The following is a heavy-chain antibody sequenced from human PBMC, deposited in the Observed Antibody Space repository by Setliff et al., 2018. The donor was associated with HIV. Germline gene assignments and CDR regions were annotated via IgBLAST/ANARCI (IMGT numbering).Heavy chain of an antibody. CDR3: ARGPAEWQIVVVPAAHWYFDL. J-gene: IGHJ2*01. D-gene: IGHD2-2*01. CDR2: INHSGST. CDR1: GGSFSGYY. Sequence: PSETLSLTCAVYGGSFSGYYWNWIRQSPGKGLEWIGEINHSGSTNYNPSLKSRITISVDTSKKQFPLKLNSVTAADTAVYYCARGPAEWQIVVVPAAHWYFDLWGRGTLVTVSS. V-gene: IGHV4-34*01.